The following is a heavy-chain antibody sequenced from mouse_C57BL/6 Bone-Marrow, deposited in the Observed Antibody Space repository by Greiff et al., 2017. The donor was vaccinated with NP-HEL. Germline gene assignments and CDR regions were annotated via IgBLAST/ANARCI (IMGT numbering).Heavy chain of an antibody. CDR3: ARSGYYRLAY. CDR2: RSYDGSN. V-gene: IGHV3-6*01. D-gene: IGHD2-3*01. J-gene: IGHJ3*01. Sequence: EVQLVESGPGLVKPSHSLTLTCTATGYYINSGYNRKLNPQPTGNKLEWMGYRSYDGSNNYNPSLKKRTTNTPDTSKNQLVLQMNSVTTEDTATYYCARSGYYRLAYWGQGTLVTVSA. CDR1: GYYINSGYN.